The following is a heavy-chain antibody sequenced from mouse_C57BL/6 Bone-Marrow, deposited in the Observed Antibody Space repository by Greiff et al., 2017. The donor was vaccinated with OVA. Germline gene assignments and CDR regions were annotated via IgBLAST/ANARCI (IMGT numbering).Heavy chain of an antibody. Sequence: EVKLVESGGDLVKPGGSLKLSCAASGFTFSSYGMSWVRQTPDKRLEWVATISSGGSYTYYPDSVKGRFTISRDNAKNTLYLQMSSLKSEDTAMYYCARHGGGYLYYFDYWGQGTTLTVSS. CDR2: ISSGGSYT. J-gene: IGHJ2*01. CDR1: GFTFSSYG. D-gene: IGHD2-3*01. CDR3: ARHGGGYLYYFDY. V-gene: IGHV5-6*01.